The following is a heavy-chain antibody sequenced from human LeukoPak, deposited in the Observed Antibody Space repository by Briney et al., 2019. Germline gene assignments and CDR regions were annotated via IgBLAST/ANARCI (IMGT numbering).Heavy chain of an antibody. J-gene: IGHJ4*02. CDR3: ATGASKVTTDFANY. V-gene: IGHV5-10-1*01. D-gene: IGHD4-17*01. CDR2: IDPSDSYT. Sequence: GESLKISCKGSGYSFTKYWISWVRQMPGKGLEWMGRIDPSDSYTKYSPSFEGHVTISVDKSISTAFLQWNSLKASDSAMYYCATGASKVTTDFANYWGQGTQVAVSS. CDR1: GYSFTKYW.